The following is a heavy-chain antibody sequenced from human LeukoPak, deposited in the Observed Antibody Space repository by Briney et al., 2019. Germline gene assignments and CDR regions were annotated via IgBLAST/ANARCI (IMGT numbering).Heavy chain of an antibody. J-gene: IGHJ6*02. V-gene: IGHV4-4*07. CDR2: IYTSGGT. CDR3: ARETVWFGSDYYYYGMDV. CDR1: GGSISSYY. D-gene: IGHD3-10*01. Sequence: SETLSLTCTVSGGSISSYYWSWIRQPAGKGLEWIGRIYTSGGTNYNPSLKSRVTMSVDTSKNQFSLKLSSVTAADTAVYYCARETVWFGSDYYYYGMDVWGQGTTVTV.